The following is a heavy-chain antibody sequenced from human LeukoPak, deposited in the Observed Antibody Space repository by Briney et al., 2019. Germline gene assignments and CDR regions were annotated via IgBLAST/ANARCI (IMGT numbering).Heavy chain of an antibody. CDR1: GFTFSSYA. D-gene: IGHD3-9*01. CDR3: ARDPTKLRYFDWLLDY. V-gene: IGHV3-64*01. CDR2: VSSNGGST. J-gene: IGHJ4*02. Sequence: PGGSLRLSCAASGFTFSSYAMHWVRQAPGKGLEYVSAVSSNGGSTYYANSVKGRFTISRDNSKNTLYLQMGSLRAEDMAVYYCARDPTKLRYFDWLLDYWGQGTLVTVSS.